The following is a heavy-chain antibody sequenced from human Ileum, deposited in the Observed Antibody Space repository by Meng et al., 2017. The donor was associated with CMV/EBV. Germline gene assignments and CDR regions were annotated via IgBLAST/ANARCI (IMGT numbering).Heavy chain of an antibody. D-gene: IGHD1-26*01. CDR3: AGARGMTKGYYDH. V-gene: IGHV4-59*01. CDR2: VYYSGTT. Sequence: GSLRLSCTVSGGSTNNYHWSWIRQPPGKGLEWIGYVYYSGTTNYNPSLKSRVTISVDMSKNQFSLTLGSVTAADTAVYYCAGARGMTKGYYDHWGQGTLVTVSS. J-gene: IGHJ4*02. CDR1: GGSTNNYH.